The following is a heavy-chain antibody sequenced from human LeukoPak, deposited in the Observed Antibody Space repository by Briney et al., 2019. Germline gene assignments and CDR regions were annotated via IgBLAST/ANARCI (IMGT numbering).Heavy chain of an antibody. Sequence: ASVKVSCKASGYTFTSYGISWVRLAPGQGLEWMGWISAYNGNTNYAQKLQGRVTMTTDTSTSTACMELRSLRSDDTAVYYCARDDGYCSGGSCPNDYWGQGTLATVSS. J-gene: IGHJ4*02. D-gene: IGHD2-15*01. CDR1: GYTFTSYG. CDR3: ARDDGYCSGGSCPNDY. V-gene: IGHV1-18*01. CDR2: ISAYNGNT.